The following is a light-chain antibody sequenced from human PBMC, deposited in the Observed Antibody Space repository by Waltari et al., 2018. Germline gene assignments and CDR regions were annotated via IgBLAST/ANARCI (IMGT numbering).Light chain of an antibody. Sequence: QAVLTQPSSLSASPGASARLTCTLRSGLTVGTYRKHWYQQKPGSPPQYLLRYKSDSDKQQGSGVPSRFSGSKDASANAGILFISGLQSEDEAEYYCMVWHNSAWVFGGGTKLTVL. CDR1: SGLTVGTYR. CDR3: MVWHNSAWV. V-gene: IGLV5-45*02. CDR2: YKSDSDK. J-gene: IGLJ3*02.